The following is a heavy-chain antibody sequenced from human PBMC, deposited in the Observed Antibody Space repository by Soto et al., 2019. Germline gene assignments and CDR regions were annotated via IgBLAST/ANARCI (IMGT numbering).Heavy chain of an antibody. V-gene: IGHV2-5*02. D-gene: IGHD3-10*01. CDR3: AHRRARDLGGSGSYHNWFDP. J-gene: IGHJ5*02. CDR2: IYWDDDK. Sequence: SGPTLVNPTQTLTLTCTFSGFSVTTSGGGVGWILQPPEKALEWLALIYWDDDKRYSPSLKSRLTITKDTSKNQVVLTMTNMDPVDTGTYYCAHRRARDLGGSGSYHNWFDPWGQGTMVTVSS. CDR1: GFSVTTSGGG.